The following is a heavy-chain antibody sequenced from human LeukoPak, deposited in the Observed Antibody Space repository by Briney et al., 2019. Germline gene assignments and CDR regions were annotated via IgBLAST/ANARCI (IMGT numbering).Heavy chain of an antibody. Sequence: PGGSLRLSCAASGFTFSSYAMHWVRQAPGKGLEWVAVISYDGSNKYYADSVKGRFTISRDDSKNTLYLQMNSLRAEDTAVYYCAKGRGLTSRWLLYFDYWGQGTLVTVSS. CDR2: ISYDGSNK. CDR3: AKGRGLTSRWLLYFDY. D-gene: IGHD2-21*02. CDR1: GFTFSSYA. J-gene: IGHJ4*02. V-gene: IGHV3-30-3*01.